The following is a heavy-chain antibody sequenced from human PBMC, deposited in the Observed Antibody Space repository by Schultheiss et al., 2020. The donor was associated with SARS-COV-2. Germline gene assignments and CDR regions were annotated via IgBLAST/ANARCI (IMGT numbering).Heavy chain of an antibody. V-gene: IGHV4-31*03. CDR2: IYYSGST. Sequence: SETLSLTCTVSGASISSGGYYWSWIRQDPGKGLEWIGYIYYSGSTYYNPSLKSRVTISVDTSKYQFSLKLSSVTAADTAVYYCARTGEVLYGMDVWGQGTTVTVSS. CDR3: ARTGEVLYGMDV. CDR1: GASISSGGYY. J-gene: IGHJ6*02. D-gene: IGHD7-27*01.